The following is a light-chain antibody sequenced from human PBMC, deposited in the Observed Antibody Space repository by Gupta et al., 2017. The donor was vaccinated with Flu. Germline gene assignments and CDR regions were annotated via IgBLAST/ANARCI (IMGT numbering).Light chain of an antibody. CDR1: QSISSW. J-gene: IGKJ4*01. V-gene: IGKV1-5*03. CDR3: QQYNSHPT. Sequence: DIQMTQSPSTLSASVGDRVTITCRASQSISSWVAWYQQKPGKAPKLLIYKASSLESGVPSRFSGSGSGTEFTLTISSLQPDDFATYYCQQYNSHPTFGGGTKVEIK. CDR2: KAS.